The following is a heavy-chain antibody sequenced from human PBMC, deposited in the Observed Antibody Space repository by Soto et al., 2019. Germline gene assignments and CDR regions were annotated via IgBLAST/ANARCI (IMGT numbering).Heavy chain of an antibody. CDR3: ARDQARGTAPQYFQH. Sequence: QVQLVESGGGVVQPGRSLRLSCAASGFTFSSYAMHWVRQAPGKGLEWVAVISYDGSNKYYADSVKGRFTISRDNSKNTLYLQMNSLRAEDTAVYYCARDQARGTAPQYFQHWGQGTLVTVSS. J-gene: IGHJ1*01. CDR2: ISYDGSNK. CDR1: GFTFSSYA. D-gene: IGHD6-6*01. V-gene: IGHV3-30-3*01.